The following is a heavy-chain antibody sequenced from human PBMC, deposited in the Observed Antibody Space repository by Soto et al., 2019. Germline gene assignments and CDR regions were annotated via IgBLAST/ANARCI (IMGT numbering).Heavy chain of an antibody. CDR2: ISGSGGST. V-gene: IGHV3-23*01. CDR1: GFTFSSYA. J-gene: IGHJ6*01. D-gene: IGHD4-4*01. CDR3: AKVDSNYGYYYYGMDV. Sequence: GGSLRLSCAASGFTFSSYAMSWVCQAPGKGLEWVSAISGSGGSTYYADSVKGRFTISRDNSKNTLYLQMNSLRAEDTAVYYCAKVDSNYGYYYYGMDVWGHGTTVTVPS.